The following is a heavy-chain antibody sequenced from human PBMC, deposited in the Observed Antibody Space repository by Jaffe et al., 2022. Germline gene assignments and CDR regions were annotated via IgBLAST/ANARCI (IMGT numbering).Heavy chain of an antibody. CDR2: IPYSGNT. D-gene: IGHD6-19*01. CDR3: ARPGSSSGWYYLDH. V-gene: IGHV4-39*01. CDR1: GDSISSSNYY. J-gene: IGHJ4*02. Sequence: QLPLQESGPGLVKPSETLSLTCTVSGDSISSSNYYWGWIRQPPGKGLEWIGSIPYSGNTYYNPSLKSRVTMVVDMSKNQLSLKLSSVTAADTAVYYCARPGSSSGWYYLDHWGQGNLVIVSS.